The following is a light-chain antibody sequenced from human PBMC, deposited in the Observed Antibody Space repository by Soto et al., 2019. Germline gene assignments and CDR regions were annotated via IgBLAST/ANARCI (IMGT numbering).Light chain of an antibody. V-gene: IGLV2-14*01. J-gene: IGLJ1*01. CDR3: SSYTSSSSYV. CDR2: DVS. Sequence: QSVLTRAASVSGSPGQSISISCTGTSSDVGGYNYVSWYQQHPGKAPKLMIYDVSNRPSGVSNRFSGSKSGNTASLTTSGLQAEDEADYYCSSYTSSSSYVFGTGTKVTVL. CDR1: SSDVGGYNY.